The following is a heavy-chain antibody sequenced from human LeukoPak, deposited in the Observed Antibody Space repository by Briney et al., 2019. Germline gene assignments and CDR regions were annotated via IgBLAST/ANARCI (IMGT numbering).Heavy chain of an antibody. CDR3: AKDQTGIAVAGTDY. CDR2: IRYDGSNK. J-gene: IGHJ4*02. CDR1: GFTFSSYG. D-gene: IGHD6-19*01. V-gene: IGHV3-30*02. Sequence: GGSLRLSCAASGFTFSSYGMHWVRQAPGKGLEWVAFIRYDGSNKYYADSVKGRFTISRDNSKNTLYLQMNSLRAEDTAVYYCAKDQTGIAVAGTDYWGQGTLVTVSS.